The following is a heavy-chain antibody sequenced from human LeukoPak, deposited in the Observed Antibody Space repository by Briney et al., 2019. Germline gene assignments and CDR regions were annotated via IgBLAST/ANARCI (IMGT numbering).Heavy chain of an antibody. CDR1: GFTFSSYA. CDR2: ISGSGGST. D-gene: IGHD6-13*01. CDR3: ARQAFSGYSSSQPYYFDY. V-gene: IGHV3-23*01. Sequence: PGGSLRLSCAASGFTFSSYAMSWVRQAPGKGLEWVSAISGSGGSTYYADSVKGRFTISRDNSKNTLCLQMNSLRAEDTAVYYCARQAFSGYSSSQPYYFDYWGQGTLVTVSS. J-gene: IGHJ4*02.